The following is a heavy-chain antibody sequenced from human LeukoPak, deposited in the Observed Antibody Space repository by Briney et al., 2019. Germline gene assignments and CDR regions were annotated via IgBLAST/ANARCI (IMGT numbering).Heavy chain of an antibody. CDR1: GFTFSSYG. J-gene: IGHJ1*01. CDR2: ISGSGGST. D-gene: IGHD2-2*01. V-gene: IGHV3-23*01. CDR3: ARDAFVVVPAALIH. Sequence: GGTLRLSCAASGFTFSSYGMSWVRQAPGKGLEWVSAISGSGGSTHYADSVKGRFTISRDNAKNSLYLQMNSLRAEDTAVYYCARDAFVVVPAALIHWGQGTLVTVSS.